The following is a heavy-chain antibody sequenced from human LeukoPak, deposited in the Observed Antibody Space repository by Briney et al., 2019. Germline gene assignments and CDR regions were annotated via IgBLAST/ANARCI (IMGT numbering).Heavy chain of an antibody. J-gene: IGHJ4*02. CDR1: GGTFSSYA. CDR3: ARAIAAAGTEFDY. V-gene: IGHV1-69*01. D-gene: IGHD6-13*01. Sequence: SVRVSCKASGGTFSSYAISWVRHAPGQGLEWMGGIIPIFGTANYAQKFQGRVTITADESTSTAYMELSSLRSEDTAVYYCARAIAAAGTEFDYWGQGTLVTVAS. CDR2: IIPIFGTA.